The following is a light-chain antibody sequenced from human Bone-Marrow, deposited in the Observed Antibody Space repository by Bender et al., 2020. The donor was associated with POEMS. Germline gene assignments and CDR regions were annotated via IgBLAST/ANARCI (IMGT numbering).Light chain of an antibody. CDR2: DDS. J-gene: IGLJ3*02. CDR3: QVGNPSDNLWV. Sequence: SFVLTQPPSVSVAPGQTARIPCEGGDIVTKSVHWYQQKPGQAPVLVVFDDSDRPSGSPERFSGAHSGNTAALTIYGVEAGDEADDYCQVGNPSDNLWVFGGGTKLTVL. CDR1: DIVTKS. V-gene: IGLV3-21*02.